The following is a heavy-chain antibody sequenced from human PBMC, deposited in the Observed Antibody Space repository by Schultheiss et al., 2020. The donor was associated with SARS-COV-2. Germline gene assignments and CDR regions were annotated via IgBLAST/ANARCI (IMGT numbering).Heavy chain of an antibody. CDR2: ISSNGGST. V-gene: IGHV3-64D*06. CDR3: ARGNYYGMDV. CDR1: GFTFSSYA. J-gene: IGHJ6*02. Sequence: GESLKISCSASGFTFSSYAMHWVRQAPGKGLEYVSAISSNGGSTYYADSVKGRFTISRDNSKNTLYLQMSSLRAEDTAVYYCARGNYYGMDVWGQGTTVTVSS.